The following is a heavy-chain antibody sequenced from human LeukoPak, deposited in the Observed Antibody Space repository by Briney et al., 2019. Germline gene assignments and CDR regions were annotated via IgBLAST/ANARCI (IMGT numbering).Heavy chain of an antibody. J-gene: IGHJ4*02. Sequence: GGSLRLSCAASGFTFSIYAMAWVRQAPGKGLEWVSGVSGSGGSTYYADSVKGRFTISRDNSKNTLYLQMNSLRAEDTAVYYCAKNARRAVAARTFDYWGQGTLVTVSS. CDR3: AKNARRAVAARTFDY. V-gene: IGHV3-23*01. D-gene: IGHD6-19*01. CDR2: VSGSGGST. CDR1: GFTFSIYA.